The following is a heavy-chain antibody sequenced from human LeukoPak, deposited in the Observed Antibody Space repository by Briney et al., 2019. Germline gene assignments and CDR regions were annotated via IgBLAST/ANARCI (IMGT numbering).Heavy chain of an antibody. D-gene: IGHD3-3*01. CDR1: GYTFTTYG. V-gene: IGHV1-18*01. CDR3: ARDHDFDGMDV. J-gene: IGHJ6*02. Sequence: ASVKVSCKASGYTFTTYGISWVRQAPGQGLEWMGWISAYNGNTNYAQKFQGRVTMTTDTSTSTAYMELRSLRSEDTAVYYCARDHDFDGMDVWGQGTTVTVSS. CDR2: ISAYNGNT.